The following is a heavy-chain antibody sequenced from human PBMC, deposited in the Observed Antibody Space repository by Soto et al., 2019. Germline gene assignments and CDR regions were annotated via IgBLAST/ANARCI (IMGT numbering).Heavy chain of an antibody. CDR1: GASISGYH. CDR2: ISYSGST. V-gene: IGHV4-59*08. D-gene: IGHD3-3*02. Sequence: SXTLSLTCTVSGASISGYHWSWIRQPPGKGLECLGYISYSGSTNYNPSLKSRVTMSIDTSKNQFSLKLNSVTAADTAVYYCARGFSIDWYTYYFDYWGQGPLVTVSS. J-gene: IGHJ4*02. CDR3: ARGFSIDWYTYYFDY.